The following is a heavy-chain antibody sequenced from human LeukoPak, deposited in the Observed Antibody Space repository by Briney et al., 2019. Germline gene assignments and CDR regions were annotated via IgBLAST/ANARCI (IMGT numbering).Heavy chain of an antibody. CDR2: ISSSGSTI. CDR3: AGGDSSGWSAYFDY. CDR1: GFTFSSYE. Sequence: GGSLRLSCAASGFTFSSYEMNWVRQAPGKGLEWVSYISSSGSTIYYADSVKGRFTISRDNAKNSLYLQMNSLRAEDTAVYYCAGGDSSGWSAYFDYWGQGTLVTVSS. D-gene: IGHD6-19*01. J-gene: IGHJ4*02. V-gene: IGHV3-48*03.